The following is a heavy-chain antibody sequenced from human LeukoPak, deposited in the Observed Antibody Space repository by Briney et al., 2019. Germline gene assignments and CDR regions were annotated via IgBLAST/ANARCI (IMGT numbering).Heavy chain of an antibody. CDR3: AKDLASSWYTWSLEH. CDR2: IWYNGSNK. CDR1: GFTFSSYG. Sequence: GGSLRLSCAASGFTFSSYGMHWVRQAPGKGLEWVAVIWYNGSNKYYADSVKGRFTISRDNSKNTLYLQMNSLRAEDTAVYYCAKDLASSWYTWSLEHWGQGTLVTVSS. D-gene: IGHD6-13*01. V-gene: IGHV3-33*06. J-gene: IGHJ4*02.